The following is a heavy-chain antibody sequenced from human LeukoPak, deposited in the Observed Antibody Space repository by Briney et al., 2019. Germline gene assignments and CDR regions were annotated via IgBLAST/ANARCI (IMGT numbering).Heavy chain of an antibody. CDR3: ARVPSSSGYYYVIDY. CDR1: GGSISSGGYY. CDR2: IYYSGST. D-gene: IGHD3-22*01. V-gene: IGHV4-31*03. J-gene: IGHJ4*02. Sequence: PSETLPLTCTVSGGSISSGGYYWSWIRQHPGKGLEWIGYIYYSGSTYYNPSLKSRVTISVDTSKNQFSLKLSSVTAADTAVYYCARVPSSSGYYYVIDYWGQGTLVTVSS.